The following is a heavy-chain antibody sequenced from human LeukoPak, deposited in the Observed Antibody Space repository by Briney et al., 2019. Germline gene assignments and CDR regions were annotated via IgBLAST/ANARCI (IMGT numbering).Heavy chain of an antibody. D-gene: IGHD6-25*01. CDR3: ARVAGQNYYYYYMDV. CDR1: GGSISSSSYY. V-gene: IGHV4-39*07. Sequence: SETLSLTCTVSGGSISSSSYYWGWIRQPPGKGLEWIGSIYYSGSTYYNPSLKSRVTISVDTSKNQFSLKLSSVTAADTAVYYCARVAGQNYYYYYMDVWGKGTTVTISS. J-gene: IGHJ6*03. CDR2: IYYSGST.